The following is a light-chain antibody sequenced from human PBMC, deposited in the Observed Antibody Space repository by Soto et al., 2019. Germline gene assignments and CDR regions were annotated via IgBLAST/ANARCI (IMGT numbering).Light chain of an antibody. CDR1: QGITNN. V-gene: IGKV1-27*01. CDR3: QKYNSAPWT. J-gene: IGKJ1*01. CDR2: AAS. Sequence: DIQMTQSPSSLSASVGDRVTITCRASQGITNNLAWYQQKPGKVPKLLISAASTLQSGVPSRFSGSGSGTDFTLTISSLQPEYVANYYCQKYNSAPWTFGHGTKVDIK.